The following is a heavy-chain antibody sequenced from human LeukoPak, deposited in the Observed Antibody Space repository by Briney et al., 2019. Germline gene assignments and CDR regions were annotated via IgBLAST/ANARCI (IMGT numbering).Heavy chain of an antibody. Sequence: SETLSLTCTVSGVSISSYYWSWVRQPPGKGLEWIGHISDSGDTNYNPSLKSRLTISVDTSKKQFSLKLNSMTPEDTAVYYCARDSYYDTRGHFNDTFDKWGQGTLVTVSS. CDR2: ISDSGDT. CDR3: ARDSYYDTRGHFNDTFDK. D-gene: IGHD3-22*01. V-gene: IGHV4-59*01. CDR1: GVSISSYY. J-gene: IGHJ3*02.